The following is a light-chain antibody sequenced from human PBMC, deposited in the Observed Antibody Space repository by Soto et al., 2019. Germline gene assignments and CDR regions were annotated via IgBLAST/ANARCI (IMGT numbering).Light chain of an antibody. CDR2: GAS. CDR3: QQYNNWPGT. Sequence: EIVLTQSPGTLSVSPGERATLSCRASQSVSSKLARYQQKPGQAPRLLFYGASTGATGIPARFSGSGSETGFTLSISSLQSEDFAVYYCQQYNNWPGTFGQGTKVEIK. V-gene: IGKV3-15*01. J-gene: IGKJ1*01. CDR1: QSVSSK.